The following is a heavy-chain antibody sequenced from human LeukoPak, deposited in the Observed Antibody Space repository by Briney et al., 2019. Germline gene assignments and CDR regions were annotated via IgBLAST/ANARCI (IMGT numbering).Heavy chain of an antibody. Sequence: SETLSLTCTVSGGSISSYYWSWIRQPPGKGLEWIGYIYYSGSTNYNPSLKSRVTISVDTSKNQFSLKLSSVTAADTAVYYCARDTRPARPGGNYMDVWGKGTTVTVSS. V-gene: IGHV4-59*12. CDR1: GGSISSYY. J-gene: IGHJ6*03. CDR2: IYYSGST. CDR3: ARDTRPARPGGNYMDV. D-gene: IGHD3-10*01.